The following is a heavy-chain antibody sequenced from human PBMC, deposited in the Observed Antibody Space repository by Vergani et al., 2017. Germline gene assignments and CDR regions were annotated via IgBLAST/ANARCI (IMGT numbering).Heavy chain of an antibody. CDR2: IYTSEST. V-gene: IGHV4-4*07. J-gene: IGHJ4*02. D-gene: IGHD6-6*01. CDR3: AREYSSSVGFLAY. CDR1: GGSISPYY. Sequence: QVQLQESGPGLVKPSETLSLTCLVSGGSISPYYWSWIRQPAGKGLEWIGRIYTSESTNYNPSRKSRVTMSVDTSNNQFSLKLSSVTAADTAVYYCAREYSSSVGFLAYWGQGTLVTVSS.